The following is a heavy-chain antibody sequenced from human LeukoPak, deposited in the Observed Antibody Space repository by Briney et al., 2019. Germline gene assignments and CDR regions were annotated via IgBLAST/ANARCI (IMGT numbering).Heavy chain of an antibody. CDR2: IYTSGST. CDR3: ARSSGSGSLPYYFDY. J-gene: IGHJ4*02. D-gene: IGHD1-26*01. V-gene: IGHV4-4*07. Sequence: PSETLSLTCTVSGGSISSYYWSWIRQPAGKGLEWIGRIYTSGSTNYNPSLKSRVTISVDKSKNQFSLKLTSVTAADTAVYYCARSSGSGSLPYYFDYWGQGTLVTVSS. CDR1: GGSISSYY.